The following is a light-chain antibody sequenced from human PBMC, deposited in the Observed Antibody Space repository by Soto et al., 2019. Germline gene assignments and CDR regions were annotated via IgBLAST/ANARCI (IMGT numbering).Light chain of an antibody. Sequence: AIRMTQSPSSFSASTGDRVTITCRASQGISSYLAWYQQKPGKAPKLLIYAASTLQSGVPSRFSGSGSGTDFTLTISRLEPEDFALYYCQQYGSSPKTFGQGTKVDIK. J-gene: IGKJ1*01. V-gene: IGKV1-8*01. CDR2: AAS. CDR3: QQYGSSPKT. CDR1: QGISSY.